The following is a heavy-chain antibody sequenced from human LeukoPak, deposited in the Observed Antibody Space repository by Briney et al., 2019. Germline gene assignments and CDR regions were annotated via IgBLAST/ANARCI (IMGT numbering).Heavy chain of an antibody. CDR3: ARGAVVVVAATDYYFDY. CDR1: GGSISSYY. D-gene: IGHD2-15*01. Sequence: PSETLSLTCTVSGGSISSYYWSWIRQPPGKGLEWIGYIYYSGSTNYNPSLKSRVTISVDTSKNQFSLKLSSVTAADTAVYYCARGAVVVVAATDYYFDYWGQGTPVTVSS. J-gene: IGHJ4*02. V-gene: IGHV4-59*01. CDR2: IYYSGST.